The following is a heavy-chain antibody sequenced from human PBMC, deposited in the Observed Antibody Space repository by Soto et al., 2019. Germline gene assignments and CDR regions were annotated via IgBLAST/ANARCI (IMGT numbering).Heavy chain of an antibody. V-gene: IGHV3-72*01. J-gene: IGHJ4*01. CDR2: IRNKANSYTT. CDR3: SRAGILTTPYYFDY. CDR1: GFTFSDHY. Sequence: GGSLRLSCAAFGFTFSDHYMDWVRQAPGKGLEWVGRIRNKANSYTTEYAASVKGRFTISRDDSKNSLFLQMNSLKTEDTAVYYCSRAGILTTPYYFDYWGQGALVTVSS. D-gene: IGHD4-4*01.